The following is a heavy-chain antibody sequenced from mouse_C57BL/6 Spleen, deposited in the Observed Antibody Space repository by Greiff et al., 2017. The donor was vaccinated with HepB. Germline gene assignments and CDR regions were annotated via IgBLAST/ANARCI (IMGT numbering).Heavy chain of an antibody. J-gene: IGHJ2*01. CDR3: ARHEFPSPVVAPFDY. CDR2: FYPGSGSI. Sequence: QVQLKESGAELVKPGASVKLSCKASGYTFTEYTIHWVKQRTGQGLEWIGWFYPGSGSIKYNEKFKDKATLTADKSSSTVYMELSRLTSEDSAVYFCARHEFPSPVVAPFDYWGQGTTLTVSS. V-gene: IGHV1-62-2*01. CDR1: GYTFTEYT. D-gene: IGHD1-1*01.